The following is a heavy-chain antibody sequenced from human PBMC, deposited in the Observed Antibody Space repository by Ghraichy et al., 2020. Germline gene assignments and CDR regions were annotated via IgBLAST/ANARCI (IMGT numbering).Heavy chain of an antibody. D-gene: IGHD6-19*01. CDR2: INPNSGGT. J-gene: IGHJ6*02. Sequence: ASVKVSCKASGYTFTGYYMHWVRQAPGQGLEWMGWINPNSGGTNYAQKFQGRVTMTRDTSISTAYMELSRLRSDDTAVYYCACQKGSGWLDYDGMDVWGQGTTVTVSS. V-gene: IGHV1-2*02. CDR1: GYTFTGYY. CDR3: ACQKGSGWLDYDGMDV.